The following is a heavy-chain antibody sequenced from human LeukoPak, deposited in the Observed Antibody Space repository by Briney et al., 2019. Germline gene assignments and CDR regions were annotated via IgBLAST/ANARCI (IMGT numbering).Heavy chain of an antibody. D-gene: IGHD1-26*01. Sequence: SETLSLTCTVSGASISSSNYYWGWIRQPPGKGLEWIASIYYSGSTSYNPSLKSRVTISVDTSKNQFSLKVSPVPAADTAVYYWARPHIGGSDLTHFDCWGQGTLVTASS. CDR1: GASISSSNYY. CDR2: IYYSGST. V-gene: IGHV4-39*01. CDR3: ARPHIGGSDLTHFDC. J-gene: IGHJ4*02.